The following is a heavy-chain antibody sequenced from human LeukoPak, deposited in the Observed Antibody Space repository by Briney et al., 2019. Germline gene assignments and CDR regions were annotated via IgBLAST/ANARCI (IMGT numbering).Heavy chain of an antibody. D-gene: IGHD2-8*01. CDR2: IYGAGEI. J-gene: IGHJ4*02. Sequence: ESGPTLMQPTQTLTLTCTFSGFSLTPSEVAVGWIRQPPGKALEWLALIYGAGEIHYSPSLNNVLTITKDTSKNQVVLTMTNMDPVDTATYYCADRDAGYLEFWPQRTLVTVSS. CDR3: ADRDAGYLEF. CDR1: GFSLTPSEVA. V-gene: IGHV2-5*02.